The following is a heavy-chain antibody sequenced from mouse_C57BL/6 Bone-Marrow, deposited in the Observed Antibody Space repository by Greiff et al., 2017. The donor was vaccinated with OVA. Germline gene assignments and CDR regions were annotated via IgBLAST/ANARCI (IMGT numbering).Heavy chain of an antibody. J-gene: IGHJ4*01. V-gene: IGHV7-1*01. CDR1: GFTFSDFY. D-gene: IGHD1-1*01. Sequence: EVKVVESGGGLVQSGRSLRLSCATSGFTFSDFYMEWVRPAPGKGLEWIAASRNKANDYTTEYSASVKGRFIVSRDTSQSILYLQMNALRAEDTAIYYCARDGATTVEGYAMDYWGQGTSVTVSS. CDR2: SRNKANDYTT. CDR3: ARDGATTVEGYAMDY.